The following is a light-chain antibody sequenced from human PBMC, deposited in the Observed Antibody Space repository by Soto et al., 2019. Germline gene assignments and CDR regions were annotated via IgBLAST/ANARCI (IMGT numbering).Light chain of an antibody. Sequence: EIVLTQSPATLSLSPGESATLSCRASQSVSNYLAWYQQKPGQAPRLLIYDASNRATGIPARFSGSGSGTDFTLTISSLETEDFTVYYCQQRSNWPRLTFGGGTKVEIK. V-gene: IGKV3-11*01. CDR2: DAS. J-gene: IGKJ4*01. CDR3: QQRSNWPRLT. CDR1: QSVSNY.